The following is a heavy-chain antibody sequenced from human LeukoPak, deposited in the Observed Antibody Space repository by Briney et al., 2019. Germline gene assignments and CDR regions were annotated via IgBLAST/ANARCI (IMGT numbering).Heavy chain of an antibody. Sequence: GASVKVSCKASGYTFTGHYIHWVRQAPGQGLEWVGWINPNSGGTNYAQKFQGRVTMTRYTSINSAYMELRRLRSDDTAVYYCARDGNCSGGSCSLDYWGQGTLVTVSS. CDR2: INPNSGGT. CDR3: ARDGNCSGGSCSLDY. J-gene: IGHJ4*02. V-gene: IGHV1-2*02. D-gene: IGHD2-15*01. CDR1: GYTFTGHY.